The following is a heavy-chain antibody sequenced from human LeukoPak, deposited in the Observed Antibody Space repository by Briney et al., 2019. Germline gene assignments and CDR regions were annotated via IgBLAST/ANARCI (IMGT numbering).Heavy chain of an antibody. V-gene: IGHV3-23*01. Sequence: PGRSLRLSCTASGFTFSSYAMSWVRQAPGKGLEWVSGISGSGDNTYYADSAKGRFTISRDNSKNTLYVQVNSLGTEDTAAYYCAKGSYYDGSGSFYFDYWGQGTLVTVSS. J-gene: IGHJ4*02. D-gene: IGHD3-22*01. CDR3: AKGSYYDGSGSFYFDY. CDR1: GFTFSSYA. CDR2: ISGSGDNT.